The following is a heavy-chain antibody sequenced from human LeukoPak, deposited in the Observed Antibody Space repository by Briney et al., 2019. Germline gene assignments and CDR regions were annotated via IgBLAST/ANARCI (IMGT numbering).Heavy chain of an antibody. CDR1: GGSISSGSYY. J-gene: IGHJ3*02. V-gene: IGHV4-61*02. Sequence: SETLSLTCTVSGGSISSGSYYWSWIRQPAGKGLEWIGRIYTSGSTNYNPSLKSRVTISVDTSKNQFSLKLSSVTAADTAVYYCARARGYAGAFDIWGQGTMVTVSS. CDR3: ARARGYAGAFDI. CDR2: IYTSGST. D-gene: IGHD1-1*01.